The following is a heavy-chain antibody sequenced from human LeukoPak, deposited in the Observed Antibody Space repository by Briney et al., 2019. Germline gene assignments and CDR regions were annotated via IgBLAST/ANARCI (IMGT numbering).Heavy chain of an antibody. CDR1: AYIFTGYY. Sequence: ASVKVSCKASAYIFTGYYMQWVRQAPGQGLEWMGWINPNSGGTNYAQKFQGRVTMTRDTSISTAYMELSGLISDDTAVYYCARYRGSYNSGWFDYWGQGALVTVSS. J-gene: IGHJ4*02. CDR3: ARYRGSYNSGWFDY. CDR2: INPNSGGT. V-gene: IGHV1-2*02. D-gene: IGHD6-19*01.